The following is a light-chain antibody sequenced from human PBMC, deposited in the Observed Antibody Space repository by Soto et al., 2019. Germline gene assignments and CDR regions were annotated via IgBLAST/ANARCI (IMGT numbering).Light chain of an antibody. V-gene: IGKV1-39*01. J-gene: IGKJ1*01. Sequence: DIQMTQSPSALAASVGDRVTSTCRASQNIRSYVNWYQQKAGKAPNLLIYAAASLQSGVPSRFRGFGAGTDFTLTIASLQAEDFATYYCQQTYSPPWTFGQGTKVDIK. CDR3: QQTYSPPWT. CDR1: QNIRSY. CDR2: AAA.